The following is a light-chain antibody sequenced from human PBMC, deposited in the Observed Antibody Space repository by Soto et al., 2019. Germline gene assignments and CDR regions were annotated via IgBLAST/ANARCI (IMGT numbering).Light chain of an antibody. CDR2: GNG. CDR3: QSYDSSLSGSEV. CDR1: SSNIGAGHD. Sequence: QSALPQPPSVSGAPGQRVTISCTGSSSNIGAGHDVHWYQHLPGTAPKLLIYGNGNRPSGVPDRFSGSKSGTSASLAITGLQTEDEADYYCQSYDSSLSGSEVFGTGTKVTVL. V-gene: IGLV1-40*01. J-gene: IGLJ1*01.